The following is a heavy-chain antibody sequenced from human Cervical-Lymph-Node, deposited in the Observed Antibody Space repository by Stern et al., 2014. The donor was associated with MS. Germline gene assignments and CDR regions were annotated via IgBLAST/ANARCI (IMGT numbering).Heavy chain of an antibody. J-gene: IGHJ4*02. Sequence: VQLVESGAAVKQPGASVKVSCKASGYTFTSYGISWLRQAPGQVLEWKGWVSDYNGNTNYAQKLQGRVTMTTDTSTSTAYMELRSLRSDDTAVYYCARDGYDSSGYYSRVDYWGQGTLVTVSS. D-gene: IGHD3-22*01. CDR3: ARDGYDSSGYYSRVDY. CDR1: GYTFTSYG. V-gene: IGHV1-18*01. CDR2: VSDYNGNT.